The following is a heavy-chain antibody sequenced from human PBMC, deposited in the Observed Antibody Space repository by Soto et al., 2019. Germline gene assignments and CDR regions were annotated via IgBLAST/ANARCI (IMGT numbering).Heavy chain of an antibody. J-gene: IGHJ4*02. CDR1: GFTFSMYW. CDR2: INHDGIST. CDR3: TRGPRSTSTGTGAF. Sequence: GGSLRLFCAASGFTFSMYWMHWVRQVPGKGPEWVSRINHDGISTNYEDSVKGRFTIFRDNAKNPLYLQMNALRVEDTAVYYCTRGPRSTSTGTGAFWGQGNLVTVSS. V-gene: IGHV3-74*01. D-gene: IGHD1-1*01.